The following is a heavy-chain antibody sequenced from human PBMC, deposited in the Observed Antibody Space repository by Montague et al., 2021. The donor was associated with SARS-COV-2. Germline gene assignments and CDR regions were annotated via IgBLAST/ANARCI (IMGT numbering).Heavy chain of an antibody. J-gene: IGHJ3*02. D-gene: IGHD3/OR15-3a*01. CDR3: ARRGYTHIGLDDAFDI. CDR2: IYRSGYT. V-gene: IGHV4-39*01. CDR1: HGSISSSFSY. Sequence: SETLSLTCTVSHGSISSSFSYWGWIRKPPGKGLEWIGSIYRSGYTFYSPSLKSRITMSVDTSKNQFSLKLASVTATDTAVYYCARRGYTHIGLDDAFDIWGQGTMVTVSS.